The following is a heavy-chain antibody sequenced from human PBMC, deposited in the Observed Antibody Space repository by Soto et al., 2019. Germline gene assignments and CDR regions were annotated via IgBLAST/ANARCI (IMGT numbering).Heavy chain of an antibody. D-gene: IGHD5-12*01. CDR1: GGSISSGGYY. CDR2: IYYSGST. J-gene: IGHJ5*02. Sequence: QVQLQESGPGLVKPSQTLSLTCTVSGGSISSGGYYWSWIRQHPGKGLEWIGYIYYSGSTYYNPSLKIRVTISVDTSKNQFSLKLSSVTDADTAVYYCARDRNEGRDGYNYGWFDPWGQGTLVTVSS. CDR3: ARDRNEGRDGYNYGWFDP. V-gene: IGHV4-31*03.